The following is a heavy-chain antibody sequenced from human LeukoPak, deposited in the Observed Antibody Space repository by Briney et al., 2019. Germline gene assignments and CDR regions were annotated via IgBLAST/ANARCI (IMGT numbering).Heavy chain of an antibody. Sequence: GGSLRLSCATSAFTFSSYWMHWVRQAPGKGLVWVSRINSDGSSRSYADYVKGRFAISRDDAKNTLYLQMSSLSVDDTAIYYCTRGSPGYSSSWLDFWGQGILVTVSS. D-gene: IGHD6-13*01. CDR3: TRGSPGYSSSWLDF. J-gene: IGHJ4*02. CDR2: INSDGSSR. V-gene: IGHV3-74*01. CDR1: AFTFSSYW.